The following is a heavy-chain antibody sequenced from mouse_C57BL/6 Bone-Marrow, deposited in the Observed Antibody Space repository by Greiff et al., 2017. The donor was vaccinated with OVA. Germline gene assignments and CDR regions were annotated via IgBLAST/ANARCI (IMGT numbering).Heavy chain of an antibody. J-gene: IGHJ2*01. CDR3: ARPPIYYYGSKDY. V-gene: IGHV1-19*01. D-gene: IGHD1-1*01. CDR1: GYTFTDYY. Sequence: VQLQQSGPVLVKPGASVKMSCKASGYTFTDYYMNWVKQSHGKSLEWIGVINPYNGGTSYNQKFKGKATLTVDKSSSTAYMELNSLTSEDSAVYYCARPPIYYYGSKDYWGQGTTLTVSS. CDR2: INPYNGGT.